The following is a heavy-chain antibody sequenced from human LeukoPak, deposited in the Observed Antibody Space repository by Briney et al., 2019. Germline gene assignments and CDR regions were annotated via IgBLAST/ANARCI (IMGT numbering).Heavy chain of an antibody. V-gene: IGHV4-39*01. D-gene: IGHD1-26*01. Sequence: SETLSLTCTVSGGSISSSSYYWGWIRQPPGKGLEWIGSIYYSGSTYYNPSLKSRVTISVDTSKNQFSLKLSSVTAADTAVYYCARPGNSGSYYGDFDYWGQGTLVTVSS. CDR2: IYYSGST. J-gene: IGHJ4*02. CDR1: GGSISSSSYY. CDR3: ARPGNSGSYYGDFDY.